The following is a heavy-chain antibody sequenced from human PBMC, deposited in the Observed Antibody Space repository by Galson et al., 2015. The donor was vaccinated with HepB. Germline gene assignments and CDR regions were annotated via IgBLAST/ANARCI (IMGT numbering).Heavy chain of an antibody. Sequence: SLRLSCAASGFTFSSYGMHWVRQAPGKGLEWVAVIWYNGSNKYYADSVKGRFTISRDNSKSTLYLQMNSLRAEDTAVYYCARGKGAVAGRRGIFDYWGQGTLVTVSS. V-gene: IGHV3-33*01. J-gene: IGHJ4*02. CDR3: ARGKGAVAGRRGIFDY. CDR1: GFTFSSYG. CDR2: IWYNGSNK. D-gene: IGHD6-19*01.